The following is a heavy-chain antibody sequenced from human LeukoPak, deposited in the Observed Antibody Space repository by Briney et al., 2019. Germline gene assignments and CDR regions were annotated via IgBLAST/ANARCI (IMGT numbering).Heavy chain of an antibody. CDR3: VYYDSRGYYYGRLRF. V-gene: IGHV3-23*01. CDR1: GITFSDHA. J-gene: IGHJ4*02. CDR2: ISVSGGDR. Sequence: GGSLRLSCTVSGITFSDHAMSWVRQLPGKGLDWVSAISVSGGDRDYADSVKGRFTISRDNSKNTLYLQMSSLRVEDTAMYYCVYYDSRGYYYGRLRFWGQGTLVTVSS. D-gene: IGHD3-22*01.